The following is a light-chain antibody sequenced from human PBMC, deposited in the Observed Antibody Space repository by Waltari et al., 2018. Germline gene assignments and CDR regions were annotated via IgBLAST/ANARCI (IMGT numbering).Light chain of an antibody. V-gene: IGLV2-8*01. CDR1: RSDVGGYNS. J-gene: IGLJ1*01. CDR2: EVS. CDR3: SSYAGNNIYV. Sequence: QSALTQPPSASGSPGQSVTISCTGTRSDVGGYNSVSWYQQHPGKAPKLMLSEVSKRPSGVPDRFSGSKSGNTASLTVSGLQAEDEADYYCSSYAGNNIYVFGAGTKVTVL.